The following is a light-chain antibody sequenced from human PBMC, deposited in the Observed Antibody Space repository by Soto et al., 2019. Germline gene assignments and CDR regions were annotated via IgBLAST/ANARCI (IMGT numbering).Light chain of an antibody. Sequence: IQLTQSPSSLSASVGDRVTITCRASQGLNTNLAWYQQKPGKAPNLLIYGASTLQKGVPSRFSGNGSGTVFTLTISSLQPEDLATYYCQQSNKYFTFGPGTKVDI. CDR3: QQSNKYFT. CDR1: QGLNTN. CDR2: GAS. J-gene: IGKJ3*01. V-gene: IGKV1-9*01.